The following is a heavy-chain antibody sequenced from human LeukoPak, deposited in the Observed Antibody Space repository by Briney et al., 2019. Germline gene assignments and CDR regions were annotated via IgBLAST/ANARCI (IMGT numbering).Heavy chain of an antibody. CDR2: ISSGGGTI. V-gene: IGHV3-21*01. J-gene: IGHJ4*02. Sequence: GGSLRLSCAASGFTFNTHSVNWVRQAPGQGLEWVASISSGGGTIYYADSVRGRFTISRDNTKYSLYLQMNSLRVGDTAVYYCASRSCSTGKCPFAYWGQGTLVTVSS. CDR3: ASRSCSTGKCPFAY. D-gene: IGHD1-1*01. CDR1: GFTFNTHS.